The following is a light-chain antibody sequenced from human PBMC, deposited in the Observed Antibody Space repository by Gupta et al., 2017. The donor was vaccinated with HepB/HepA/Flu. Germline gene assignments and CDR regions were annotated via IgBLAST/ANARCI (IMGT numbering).Light chain of an antibody. J-gene: IGKJ5*01. V-gene: IGKV1-39*01. Sequence: INMTHSPSSLSASVAARITITRRPRQSIYNYLHWYQQKPGKAPNVLIYGAFNLQSGIPSRFSGSGSGTDFTLTISSLQPEDFATYYCQQSVSTSFTFGQGTRVEIK. CDR1: QSIYNY. CDR3: QQSVSTSFT. CDR2: GAF.